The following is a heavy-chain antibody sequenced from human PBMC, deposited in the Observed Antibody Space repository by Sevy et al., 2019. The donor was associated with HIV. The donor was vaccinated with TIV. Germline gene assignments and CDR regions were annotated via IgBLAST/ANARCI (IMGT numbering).Heavy chain of an antibody. Sequence: ASVKVSCKTSGYTFINYGFSWVRQAPGQGLEWMGFISVYNGYINYAQKFQGRVTVTTDTSTATGYMELKSLRDDDTAIYYCVRDECDTGVCRDFWGQGTLVTVSS. CDR3: VRDECDTGVCRDF. CDR1: GYTFINYG. CDR2: ISVYNGYI. D-gene: IGHD2-8*01. J-gene: IGHJ4*02. V-gene: IGHV1-18*01.